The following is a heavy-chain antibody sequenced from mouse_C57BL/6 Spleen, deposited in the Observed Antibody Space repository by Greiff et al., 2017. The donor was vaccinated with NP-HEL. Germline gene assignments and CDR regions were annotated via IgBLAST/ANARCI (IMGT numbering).Heavy chain of an antibody. V-gene: IGHV3-1*01. J-gene: IGHJ4*01. Sequence: EVMLVESGPGMVKPSQSLSLTCTVTGYSITSGYDWHWIRHFPGNKLEWMGYISYSGSTNYNPSLKSRISITHDTSKNHFFLKLNSVTTEDTATYYCARGEGNYAMDYWGQGTSVTVSS. CDR1: GYSITSGYD. CDR2: ISYSGST. CDR3: ARGEGNYAMDY.